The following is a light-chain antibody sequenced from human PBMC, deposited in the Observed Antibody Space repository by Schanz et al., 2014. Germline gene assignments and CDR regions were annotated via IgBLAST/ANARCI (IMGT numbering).Light chain of an antibody. CDR1: QSISTY. CDR2: AAS. V-gene: IGKV1-39*01. Sequence: DIQTTQSPSSLSASVGDRVTITCRASQSISTYLNWYQQKPGKAPKLLIYAASSLQSGVPSRFSGSGSGTEFTLTISSLQPDDFATYYCQQYNTNAMYTFGQGTKLEIK. CDR3: QQYNTNAMYT. J-gene: IGKJ2*01.